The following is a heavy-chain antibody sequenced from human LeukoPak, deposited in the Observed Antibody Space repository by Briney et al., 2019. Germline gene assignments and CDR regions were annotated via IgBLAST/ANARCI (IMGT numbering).Heavy chain of an antibody. V-gene: IGHV3-64*01. Sequence: GGSLRLSCAASGFTFSSYAMHWVRQAPGKGLEYVSAISSNGGSTYYANSVKGRFTISRDNSKNTLYLQMGSLRAEDMAVYYCARNAAVARNYYYYYMDVWGKGTTVTISS. CDR3: ARNAAVARNYYYYYMDV. CDR2: ISSNGGST. J-gene: IGHJ6*03. D-gene: IGHD6-19*01. CDR1: GFTFSSYA.